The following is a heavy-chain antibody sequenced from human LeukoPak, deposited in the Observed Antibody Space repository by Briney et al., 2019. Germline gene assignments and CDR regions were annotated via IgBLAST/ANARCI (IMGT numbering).Heavy chain of an antibody. CDR3: ARVGSGWSGDAHYYYYYYMDV. CDR2: IYHSGST. CDR1: GGSISSSNW. Sequence: ASETLSLTCAVSGGSISSSNWWSWVRQPPGKGLEWIGEIYHSGSTNYNPSLKSRVTISVDKSKNQFSLKLSSVTAADTAVYYCARVGSGWSGDAHYYYYYYMDVWGKGTTVTISS. J-gene: IGHJ6*03. V-gene: IGHV4-4*02. D-gene: IGHD6-19*01.